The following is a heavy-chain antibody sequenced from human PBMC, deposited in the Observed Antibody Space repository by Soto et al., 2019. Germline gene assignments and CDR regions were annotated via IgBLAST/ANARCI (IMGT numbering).Heavy chain of an antibody. CDR1: GFDFRSYG. CDR2: ASYDGSER. CDR3: AKDSGWPILNLDS. V-gene: IGHV3-30*18. D-gene: IGHD3-10*01. Sequence: QVQLVESGGGVVQPGRSLRLSCAASGFDFRSYGIHWVRQAPGKGLEWVAAASYDGSERFYADSAKGRFTVSKEISKNKVILEMSALRHEDTAVYFCAKDSGWPILNLDSWGQGTLVSVSS. J-gene: IGHJ4*02.